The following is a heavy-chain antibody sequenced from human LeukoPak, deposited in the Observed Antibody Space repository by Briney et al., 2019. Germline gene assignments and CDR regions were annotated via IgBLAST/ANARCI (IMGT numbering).Heavy chain of an antibody. CDR3: ARDGGYSGSYD. CDR1: GGSISSGDYY. D-gene: IGHD1-26*01. V-gene: IGHV4-30-4*01. J-gene: IGHJ4*02. CDR2: IYYSGST. Sequence: PSETLSLTCTVSGGSISSGDYYWRWIRQPPGKGLEWIGYIYYSGSTYYNPSLKSRVTISVDTSKNQFSLKLSSVTAADTAVYYCARDGGYSGSYDWGQGTLVTVSS.